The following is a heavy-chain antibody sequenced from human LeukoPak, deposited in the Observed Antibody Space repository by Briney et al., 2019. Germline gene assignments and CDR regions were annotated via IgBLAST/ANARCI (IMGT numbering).Heavy chain of an antibody. CDR2: INHSGST. CDR3: ARRRFIGWLVLS. CDR1: GGSFSGYY. D-gene: IGHD6-19*01. J-gene: IGHJ5*02. V-gene: IGHV4-34*01. Sequence: PXETLSLTCAVYGGSFSGYYWSWIRQPPGKGLEWIGEINHSGSTNYNPSLKSRVTISVDTSKNQFSLKLSSVTAADTAVYYCARRRFIGWLVLSWGQGTLVTVSS.